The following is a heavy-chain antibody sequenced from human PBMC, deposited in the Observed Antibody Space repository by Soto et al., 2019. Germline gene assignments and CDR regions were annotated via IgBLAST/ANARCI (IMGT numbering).Heavy chain of an antibody. Sequence: ASVKVSCKXPRDTFTSYYINWVRQAPGQGLEWMGVINPHGGSTAYAQKFKGRVTLTRDTSASTVYIEVSSLTSEDTAMYYCARSSGGNFGIIIEGTNWFAPWGQGTLVTVSS. D-gene: IGHD1-26*01. J-gene: IGHJ5*02. CDR1: RDTFTSYY. CDR2: INPHGGST. CDR3: ARSSGGNFGIIIEGTNWFAP. V-gene: IGHV1-46*01.